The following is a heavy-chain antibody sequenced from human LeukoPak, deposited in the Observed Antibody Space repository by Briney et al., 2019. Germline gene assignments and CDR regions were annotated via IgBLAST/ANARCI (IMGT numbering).Heavy chain of an antibody. CDR1: GGSISSGSYY. D-gene: IGHD3-22*01. V-gene: IGHV4-61*02. Sequence: SQTLSLTCTVSGGSISSGSYYWTWILQPAGKGLEWIGRISTSGSTNYNPSLKSRVTISLDTSKNQFSLKLSSVTAADTAVYYCARHSCRDYFCPFDFWGQGTLVTVSS. CDR2: ISTSGST. J-gene: IGHJ4*02. CDR3: ARHSCRDYFCPFDF.